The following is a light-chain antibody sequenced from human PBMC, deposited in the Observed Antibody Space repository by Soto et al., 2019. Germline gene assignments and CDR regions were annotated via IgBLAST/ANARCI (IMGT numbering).Light chain of an antibody. V-gene: IGKV3-11*01. J-gene: IGKJ1*01. CDR3: QQRSNWPPT. Sequence: EIVLTQSPATLSLSPGERATLSCRASQSVSSYLAWYQQKPDQAPRLLIYDASNRATGMPARFSGSGSATDFTLTITSLAPEDRAVYYCQQRSNWPPTFGQGTKVEIK. CDR1: QSVSSY. CDR2: DAS.